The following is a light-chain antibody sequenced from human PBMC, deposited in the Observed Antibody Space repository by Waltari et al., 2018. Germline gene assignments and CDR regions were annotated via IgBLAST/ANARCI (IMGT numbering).Light chain of an antibody. J-gene: IGLJ1*01. Sequence: SYELTQSPPVSVFPGQTARITCSGHELPRKYAFWFQQKSGQAPRLVIYEDTKRPSGSPERFSGSSSGTVATLTITGAQVDEEADYYCYSSDSTGLRVFGGGTTVVVL. V-gene: IGLV3-10*01. CDR3: YSSDSTGLRV. CDR1: ELPRKY. CDR2: EDT.